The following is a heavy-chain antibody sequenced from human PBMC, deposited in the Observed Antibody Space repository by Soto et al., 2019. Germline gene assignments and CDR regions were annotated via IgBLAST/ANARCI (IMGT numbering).Heavy chain of an antibody. V-gene: IGHV3-33*08. D-gene: IGHD3-22*01. Sequence: PGGSLRPSCAPSGFTFSSYSINWVRPAPGKGLEWVAVILYDGSNKCYADSVKGRFTISRDNSKNTLYLQMNSLRAEDTAVYYCARVLHYYDSSGYYYYYYGMDVWGQGTTVTVSS. CDR3: ARVLHYYDSSGYYYYYYGMDV. J-gene: IGHJ6*02. CDR2: ILYDGSNK. CDR1: GFTFSSYS.